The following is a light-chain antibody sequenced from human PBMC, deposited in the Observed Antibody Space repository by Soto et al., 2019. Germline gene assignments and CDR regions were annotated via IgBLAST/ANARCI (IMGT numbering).Light chain of an antibody. V-gene: IGKV3-20*01. CDR1: HSVSSSY. Sequence: EIVLTQSPGTLSLSPGERATLSCRASHSVSSSYLAWYQQKPGQAPRLLIYGASSRATGIPDRFSGSGSGTDFTLTISRLEPEDFAVYYCQQYGSSPPYTFGPGTKVYIK. CDR3: QQYGSSPPYT. CDR2: GAS. J-gene: IGKJ3*01.